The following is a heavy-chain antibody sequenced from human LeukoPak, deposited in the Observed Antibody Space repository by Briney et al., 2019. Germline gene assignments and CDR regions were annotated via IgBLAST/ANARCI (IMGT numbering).Heavy chain of an antibody. Sequence: QPGRSLRLSCAASGFTFSSYAMHWVRQAPGKGLEWVAVISYDGSNKYYADSVKGRFTISRDNSKNTLYLQMNSLRAEDTAVYYCARDLDPYEDIVVVVAAKPIGSLTSWGQGTLVTVSS. CDR1: GFTFSSYA. J-gene: IGHJ5*02. V-gene: IGHV3-30-3*01. D-gene: IGHD2-15*01. CDR2: ISYDGSNK. CDR3: ARDLDPYEDIVVVVAAKPIGSLTS.